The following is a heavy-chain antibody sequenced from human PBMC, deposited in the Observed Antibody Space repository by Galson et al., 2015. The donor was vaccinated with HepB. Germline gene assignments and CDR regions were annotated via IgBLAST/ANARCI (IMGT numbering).Heavy chain of an antibody. CDR1: GGTFSSYA. CDR3: ARDFESPRLRLRGGFDI. Sequence: SVKVSCKASGGTFSSYAISWVRQAPGQGLEWMGRIIPILGIANYAQKFQGRVTITADKSTSTAYMELSSLRSEDTAVYYCARDFESPRLRLRGGFDIWGQGTMVTVSS. V-gene: IGHV1-69*04. J-gene: IGHJ3*02. D-gene: IGHD5-12*01. CDR2: IIPILGIA.